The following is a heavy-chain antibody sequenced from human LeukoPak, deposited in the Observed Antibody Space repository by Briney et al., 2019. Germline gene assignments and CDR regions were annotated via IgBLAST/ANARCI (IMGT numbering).Heavy chain of an antibody. D-gene: IGHD1-1*01. CDR1: GCCFSNYA. Sequence: ASVKVSCKAAGCCFSNYAMHWVRQAPGQRLEWMGWINAGNGNTKYSQTLQGRVTINRDTSASTAYMELSGLRSEDTAVYYCARSGDAAGKYYHHGMDVWGPGTTVSVSS. CDR2: INAGNGNT. V-gene: IGHV1-3*01. J-gene: IGHJ6*02. CDR3: ARSGDAAGKYYHHGMDV.